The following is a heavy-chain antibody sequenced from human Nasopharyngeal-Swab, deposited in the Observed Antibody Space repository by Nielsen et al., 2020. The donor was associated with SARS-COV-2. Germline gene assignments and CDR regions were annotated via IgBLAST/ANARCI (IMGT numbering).Heavy chain of an antibody. J-gene: IGHJ4*02. CDR1: GFTFSSYG. CDR3: AKDGGTIFDY. D-gene: IGHD3-16*01. V-gene: IGHV3-30*02. CDR2: IRYDGSK. Sequence: GESLKISCAASGFTFSSYGMHWVRQAPGKGLEWVAFIRYDGSKYYADSVKGRFTISRDNSKNTLYLQMSSLRAEDTAVYYCAKDGGTIFDYWGQGTLVTVSS.